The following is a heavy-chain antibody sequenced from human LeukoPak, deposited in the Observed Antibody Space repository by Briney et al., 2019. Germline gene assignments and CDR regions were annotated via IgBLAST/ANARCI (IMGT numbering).Heavy chain of an antibody. CDR3: ALGTINKDYYFGMDV. Sequence: GGSLRLSCAASGFTFSDYYMTWIRQAPGKGLEWLSYISNSGSSVLYADSVMGRFTVSRDNAKRSLYLQIKSLRDDDTAVYHCALGTINKDYYFGMDVWGQGTTVTVSS. CDR2: ISNSGSSV. V-gene: IGHV3-11*01. CDR1: GFTFSDYY. D-gene: IGHD2-8*01. J-gene: IGHJ6*02.